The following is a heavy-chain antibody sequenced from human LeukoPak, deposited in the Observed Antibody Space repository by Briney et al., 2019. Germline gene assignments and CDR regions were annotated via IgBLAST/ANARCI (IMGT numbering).Heavy chain of an antibody. CDR3: ARVEGYCSSTSCYELIDY. CDR1: DGSISSYY. V-gene: IGHV4-59*01. J-gene: IGHJ4*02. D-gene: IGHD2-2*01. CDR2: IYYSGST. Sequence: PSETLSLTCTVSDGSISSYYWSWIRQPPGKGLEWIGYIYYSGSTNYNPSLKSRVTISVDTSKNQFSLKLSSVTAADTAVYYCARVEGYCSSTSCYELIDYWGQGTLVTVSS.